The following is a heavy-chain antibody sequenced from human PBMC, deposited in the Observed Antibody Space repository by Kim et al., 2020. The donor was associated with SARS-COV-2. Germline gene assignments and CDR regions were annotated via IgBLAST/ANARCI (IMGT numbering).Heavy chain of an antibody. J-gene: IGHJ3*02. Sequence: GGSLRLSCVASGFTFSNYWMTWVRQAPAKGLEWVANIKGDGSVKHCVDSMEGRFTISRDNAKNLLYLQINNLSAEDSAVYYCARDHTYSSGYYYDAFDIWGQGTMVTVSS. D-gene: IGHD3-22*01. CDR2: IKGDGSVK. CDR1: GFTFSNYW. V-gene: IGHV3-7*01. CDR3: ARDHTYSSGYYYDAFDI.